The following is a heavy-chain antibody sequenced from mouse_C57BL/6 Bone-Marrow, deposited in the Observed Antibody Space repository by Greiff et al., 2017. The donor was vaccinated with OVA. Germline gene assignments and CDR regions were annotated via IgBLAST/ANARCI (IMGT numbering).Heavy chain of an antibody. J-gene: IGHJ2*01. V-gene: IGHV1-26*01. CDR2: INPNNGGT. CDR3: ARKLFFDY. CDR1: GYTFTDYY. Sequence: EVQLQQSGPELVKPGASVKISCKASGYTFTDYYMNWVKQSHGKSLEWIGDINPNNGGTSYNQKFKGKATLTVDKSSSTAYMELRSLTSEDSAVYYGARKLFFDYWGQGTTLTVSA.